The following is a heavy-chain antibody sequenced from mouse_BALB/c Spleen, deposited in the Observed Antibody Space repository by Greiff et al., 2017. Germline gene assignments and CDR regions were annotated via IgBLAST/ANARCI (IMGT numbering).Heavy chain of an antibody. J-gene: IGHJ3*01. V-gene: IGHV5-9-4*01. CDR2: ISSGGSYT. D-gene: IGHD2-3*01. CDR1: GFTFSSYA. Sequence: EVQRVESGGGLVKPGGSLKLSCAASGFTFSSYAMSWVRQSPEKRLEWVAEISSGGSYTYYPDTVTGRFTISRDNAKNTLYLEMSSLRSEDTAMYYCARDGYYGFAYWGQGTLVTVSA. CDR3: ARDGYYGFAY.